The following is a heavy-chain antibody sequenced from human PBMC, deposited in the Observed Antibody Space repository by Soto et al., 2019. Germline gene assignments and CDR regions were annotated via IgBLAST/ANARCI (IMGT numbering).Heavy chain of an antibody. J-gene: IGHJ5*02. Sequence: PGGSLRLSFAASGFTSSSYAMSWVRHAPGKGLEWVSAISGSGGSTYYADSVKGRFTISRDNSKNTLYLQMNSLRAEDTAVYYCASERSLYGGSGYEVRPPVGPWGQGTLVTVSS. CDR1: GFTSSSYA. CDR3: ASERSLYGGSGYEVRPPVGP. CDR2: ISGSGGST. V-gene: IGHV3-23*01. D-gene: IGHD3-22*01.